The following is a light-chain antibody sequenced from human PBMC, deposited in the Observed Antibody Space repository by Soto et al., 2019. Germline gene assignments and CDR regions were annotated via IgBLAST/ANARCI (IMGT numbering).Light chain of an antibody. V-gene: IGKV3-15*01. CDR3: QQYNNWPPLT. Sequence: EIVMTQXPXTLSXSREERATLSCRASQSVSSNLAWYQQKPGQAPRLLIYGASTRATGIPARFSGXXXXXXXXXXISSLQSEDFAVHYCQQYNNWPPLTVGGGTKVEIK. CDR1: QSVSSN. CDR2: GAS. J-gene: IGKJ4*01.